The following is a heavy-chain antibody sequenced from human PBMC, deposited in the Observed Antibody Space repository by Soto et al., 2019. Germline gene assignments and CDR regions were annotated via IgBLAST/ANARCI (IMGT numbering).Heavy chain of an antibody. V-gene: IGHV1-69*01. CDR2: IIPIFGTA. CDR1: GGTFSSYA. J-gene: IGHJ4*02. Sequence: QVQLVQSGAEVKKPGSSVKVSCKASGGTFSSYAISCVRQAPGQGLEWMGGIIPIFGTANYAQKFQGRVTITADESTSTAYMEVSSLRSEDTAVYYCERGGRADSGSYQIDYWGQGTLVTVS. CDR3: ERGGRADSGSYQIDY. D-gene: IGHD1-26*01.